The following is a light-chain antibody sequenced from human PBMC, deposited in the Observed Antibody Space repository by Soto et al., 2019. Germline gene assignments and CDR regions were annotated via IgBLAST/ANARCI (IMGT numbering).Light chain of an antibody. V-gene: IGKV3D-15*01. CDR1: QSVSTN. J-gene: IGKJ1*01. CDR2: DAS. CDR3: HSYDKWPPGT. Sequence: EIGLTHFPATLSASPGERVTLSCRRSQSVSTNVSWYQQKPGEAPRLLIFDASARAVDIPGRFSGSVSGTEFTLTISSLQPEDFAVYFCHSYDKWPPGTFGQGTKVDIK.